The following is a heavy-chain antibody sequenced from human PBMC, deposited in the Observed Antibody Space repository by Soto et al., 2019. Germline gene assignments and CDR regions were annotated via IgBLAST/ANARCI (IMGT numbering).Heavy chain of an antibody. CDR3: AKSLDFGELFLRGSFDS. Sequence: SETLSLTCAVSGGSISSGGYSWSWIRQPPGKGLEYIGYIYHTGSAYYTPSLLSRVTLSVDRSRNQFSLTLTSVTAADTAVYYCAKSLDFGELFLRGSFDSWGRGTLVTVSS. V-gene: IGHV4-30-2*01. CDR2: IYHTGSA. CDR1: GGSISSGGYS. J-gene: IGHJ4*02. D-gene: IGHD3-10*01.